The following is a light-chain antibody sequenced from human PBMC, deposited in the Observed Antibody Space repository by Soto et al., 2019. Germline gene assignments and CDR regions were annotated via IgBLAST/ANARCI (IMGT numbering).Light chain of an antibody. CDR1: QSVSSR. Sequence: EIVLTQSPCTLSFSPWERSTLSCMASQSVSSRLAWYQQKPGQAPRLLISGASSRATGIPARFSGSGSGTEFTLTISSLQSEDFAVYYCQQYNNWPTWTFGQGTKVDIK. CDR3: QQYNNWPTWT. CDR2: GAS. V-gene: IGKV3D-15*01. J-gene: IGKJ1*01.